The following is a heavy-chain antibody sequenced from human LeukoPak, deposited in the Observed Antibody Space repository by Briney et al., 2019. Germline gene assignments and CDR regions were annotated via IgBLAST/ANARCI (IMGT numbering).Heavy chain of an antibody. D-gene: IGHD6-13*01. CDR3: AIPGGSSRDFDY. V-gene: IGHV1-18*01. Sequence: ASVKVSCKASGYTFTSYGISWVRQAPGQGLEWMGWISAYNGNTSYAQKFQGRVTMTEDTSTDTAYMELSSLRSEDTAVYYCAIPGGSSRDFDYWGQGTLVTVSS. CDR1: GYTFTSYG. CDR2: ISAYNGNT. J-gene: IGHJ4*02.